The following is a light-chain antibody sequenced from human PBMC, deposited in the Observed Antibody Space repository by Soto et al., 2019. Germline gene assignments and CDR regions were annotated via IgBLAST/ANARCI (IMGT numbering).Light chain of an antibody. J-gene: IGLJ1*01. CDR2: GGS. CDR3: CSYAGDSAYV. CDR1: NSDIGKYYL. Sequence: QSALTQPASVSGSPGQSITISCTGTNSDIGKYYLVSWYQQHPGKAPKLLIYGGSQRPSGVSDHFSASKSGSTASLTISGLQAEDEADYYCCSYAGDSAYVFGTGTKLTVL. V-gene: IGLV2-23*01.